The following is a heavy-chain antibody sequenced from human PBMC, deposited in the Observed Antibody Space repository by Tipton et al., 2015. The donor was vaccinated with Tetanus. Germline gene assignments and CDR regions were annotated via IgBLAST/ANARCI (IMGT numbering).Heavy chain of an antibody. CDR1: GGSDNTLYS. CDR2: IHYSGST. V-gene: IGHV4-39*01. J-gene: IGHJ3*02. Sequence: TLSLTCTVSGGSDNTLYSWGWIRQPPGKGLEWIGIIHYSGSTYYTPSLKSPVTISADTSRGHFSLNLSSVTAADTAVYYCARKTGDTLGGRGAFDIWGQGTMLTVSS. CDR3: ARKTGDTLGGRGAFDI. D-gene: IGHD7-27*01.